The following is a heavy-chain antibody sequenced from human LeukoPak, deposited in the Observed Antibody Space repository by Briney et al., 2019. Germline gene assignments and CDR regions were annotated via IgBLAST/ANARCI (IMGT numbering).Heavy chain of an antibody. V-gene: IGHV4-38-2*01. CDR3: ARQGGSYWDWFDP. CDR2: VYHSGNT. D-gene: IGHD2-15*01. CDR1: GYSISSGYY. J-gene: IGHJ5*02. Sequence: SETLSLTCAVSGYSISSGYYWGWIRQPPGKGLDWIGSVYHSGNTYYNPSLKSRVTISVDTSKNQFSLKLSSVTAADTAVYYCARQGGSYWDWFDPWGQGTLVTVSS.